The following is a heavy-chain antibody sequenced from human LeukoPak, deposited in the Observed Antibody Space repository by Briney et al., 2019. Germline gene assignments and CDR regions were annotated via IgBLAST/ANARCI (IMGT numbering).Heavy chain of an antibody. CDR2: ISAYNGNT. J-gene: IGHJ4*02. CDR1: GYTFTSYG. CDR3: AREAPPESPRNYDYVWGIPTPSTNYYFDY. D-gene: IGHD3-16*01. Sequence: PLASVKVSCKASGYTFTSYGISWVRQAPGQGLEWMGWISAYNGNTNYAQKLQGRVTMTTDTSTSTAYMELRSLRSDDTAVYYCAREAPPESPRNYDYVWGIPTPSTNYYFDYWGQGTLVTVSS. V-gene: IGHV1-18*01.